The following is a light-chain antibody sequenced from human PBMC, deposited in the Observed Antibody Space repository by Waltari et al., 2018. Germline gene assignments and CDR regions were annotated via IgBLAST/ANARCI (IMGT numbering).Light chain of an antibody. CDR2: GAS. Sequence: ENVLTQSPGTLSLSPGERATLSCRASQSVSSNYLAWYQQIPGQAPRLLIYGASSRATGIPDRFSGSGSGTDFTLTISRLEPEDFAVYYCQQYGSSPPWTF. CDR3: QQYGSSPPWT. J-gene: IGKJ1*01. V-gene: IGKV3-20*01. CDR1: QSVSSNY.